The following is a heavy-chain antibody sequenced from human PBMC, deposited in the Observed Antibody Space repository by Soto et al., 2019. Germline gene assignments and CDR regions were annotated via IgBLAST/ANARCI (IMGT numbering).Heavy chain of an antibody. CDR3: ARLGYDSSGYPSWFDP. V-gene: IGHV4-31*03. D-gene: IGHD3-22*01. CDR2: VYFSGNT. Sequence: SETLSLTCTVSGGSISSSSYSWSWIRQHPGKGLEWIGYVYFSGNTYYNPSLKSRVTISVDTSKKQFSLRLTSVTVADTAVYYCARLGYDSSGYPSWFDPWGQGSLVT. J-gene: IGHJ5*02. CDR1: GGSISSSSYS.